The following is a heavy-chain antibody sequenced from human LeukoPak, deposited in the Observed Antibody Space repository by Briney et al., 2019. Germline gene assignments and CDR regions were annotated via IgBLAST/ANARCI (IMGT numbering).Heavy chain of an antibody. J-gene: IGHJ4*02. D-gene: IGHD3-9*01. CDR3: AGESGRYFDWLLNPFDY. Sequence: ASVNPSCKASGYTFTGYYIDWGRPTPGQGLEWMGWINPISGGTNYAHTFKGRATKNRDTSISIAYMELSRLRSDDTAVYYCAGESGRYFDWLLNPFDYWGQGTPVTVSS. V-gene: IGHV1-2*07. CDR1: GYTFTGYY. CDR2: INPISGGT.